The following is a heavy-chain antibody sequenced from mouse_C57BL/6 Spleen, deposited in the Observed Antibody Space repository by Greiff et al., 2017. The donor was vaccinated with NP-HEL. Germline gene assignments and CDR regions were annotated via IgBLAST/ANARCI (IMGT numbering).Heavy chain of an antibody. CDR1: GYTIKGYY. CDR3: ASYDCSSSLFAY. D-gene: IGHD1-1*01. J-gene: IGHJ3*01. CDR2: IDPEDGDT. V-gene: IGHV14-2*01. Sequence: VQLQQSGAELVKPGASVKLSCTASGYTIKGYYMHWVKQRPEQGLEWIGRIDPEDGDTNYAGKFQGKATLTADKSSSTAYLQLSSLTSEDSAVYYCASYDCSSSLFAYWGQGTLVTVSA.